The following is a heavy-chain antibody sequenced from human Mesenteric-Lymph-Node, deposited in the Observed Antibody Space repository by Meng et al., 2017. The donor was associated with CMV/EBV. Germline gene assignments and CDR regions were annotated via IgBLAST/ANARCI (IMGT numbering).Heavy chain of an antibody. CDR3: SRALRNDFWSGFLGY. D-gene: IGHD3-3*01. J-gene: IGHJ4*02. V-gene: IGHV3-49*04. Sequence: GESLKISCRASGFRFGDYAMNWVRQAPGKGLEWVGLIRSRLYGGTTDYAASVKGRFTISRDDSKSIAYLQMNSLKTDDTAVYYCSRALRNDFWSGFLGYWGQGALVTVSS. CDR2: IRSRLYGGTT. CDR1: GFRFGDYA.